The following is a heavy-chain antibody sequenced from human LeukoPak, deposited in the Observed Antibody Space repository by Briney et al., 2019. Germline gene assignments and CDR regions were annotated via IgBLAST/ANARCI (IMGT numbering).Heavy chain of an antibody. D-gene: IGHD1-26*01. CDR3: AKDLRKIVPFDY. V-gene: IGHV3-23*01. J-gene: IGHJ4*02. Sequence: PGGSLRLSCAVSGFTFSSYAMSWVRQPPGKGLEWVSAISGSGGTTYYAASVKGLFTISRDNSKNTLYLQMNSLRADDTAVYYCAKDLRKIVPFDYWGQGTLVTVSS. CDR2: ISGSGGTT. CDR1: GFTFSSYA.